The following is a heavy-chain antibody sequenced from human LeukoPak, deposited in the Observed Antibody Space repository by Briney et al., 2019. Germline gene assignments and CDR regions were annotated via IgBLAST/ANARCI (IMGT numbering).Heavy chain of an antibody. V-gene: IGHV1-2*02. D-gene: IGHD1-26*01. Sequence: GASVSVSCKASGHTFSDYYIHWVRQAPGKGLEGRGWIDPKNGDTNYAQQFRGSVTITRDTSFTTVYMHLSRLISDDTAVYFFSRGGLHPGFDYWGQGTLVTVSS. CDR2: IDPKNGDT. CDR1: GHTFSDYY. J-gene: IGHJ4*02. CDR3: SRGGLHPGFDY.